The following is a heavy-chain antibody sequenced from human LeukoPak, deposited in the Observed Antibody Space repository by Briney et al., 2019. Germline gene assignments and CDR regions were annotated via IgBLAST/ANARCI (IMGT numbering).Heavy chain of an antibody. J-gene: IGHJ3*02. V-gene: IGHV3-48*01. D-gene: IGHD6-13*01. CDR3: ARAYSSSWPMGLSAFDI. CDR2: ISSSSSTI. CDR1: GFTFSSYS. Sequence: GGSLRLSCAASGFTFSSYSMSWVRQAPGKGLEWVSYISSSSSTIYYADSVKGRFTISRDNAKNSLYLQMNSLRAEDTAVNYCARAYSSSWPMGLSAFDIWGQGTMVTVSS.